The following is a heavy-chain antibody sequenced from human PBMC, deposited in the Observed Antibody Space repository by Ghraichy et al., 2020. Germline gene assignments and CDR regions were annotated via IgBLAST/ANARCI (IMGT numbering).Heavy chain of an antibody. V-gene: IGHV1-18*01. Sequence: ASVKVSCKASGYTFTSYGISWVRQAPGQGLEWMGWISAYNGNTNYAQKLQGRVTMTTDTSTSTAYMELRSLRSDDTAVYYCAREKSLRRGYYYDGWGYWGQGTLVTVSS. J-gene: IGHJ4*02. CDR1: GYTFTSYG. CDR3: AREKSLRRGYYYDGWGY. D-gene: IGHD3-22*01. CDR2: ISAYNGNT.